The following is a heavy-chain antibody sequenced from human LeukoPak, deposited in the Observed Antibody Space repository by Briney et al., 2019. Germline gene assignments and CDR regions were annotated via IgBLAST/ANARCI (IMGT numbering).Heavy chain of an antibody. V-gene: IGHV3-7*01. D-gene: IGHD6-6*01. CDR2: IKQDGSEK. Sequence: PGGSLRLSCAASGFTFSSYWMNWVRQAPGKGLEWVANIKQDGSEKYYVDSVKGRFTISRDNAKNSLYLQMNSLRAEDTAVYYCAKDGYASSSYYYYYMDVWGKGTTVTVSS. CDR1: GFTFSSYW. J-gene: IGHJ6*03. CDR3: AKDGYASSSYYYYYMDV.